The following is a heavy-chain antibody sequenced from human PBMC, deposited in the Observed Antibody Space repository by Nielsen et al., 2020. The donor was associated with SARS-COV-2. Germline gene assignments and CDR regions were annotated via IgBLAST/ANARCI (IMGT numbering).Heavy chain of an antibody. V-gene: IGHV3-33*01. J-gene: IGHJ4*02. CDR1: RFTLSIYG. Sequence: GESLKISCAASRFTLSIYGMHWVRQAPGKGLEWVAVIWYDGSNKYYADSVKGRFTISRDNSKNTLYLQMNSLRAEDTAVYYCARDNGGKQFDYWGQGTLVTVSS. D-gene: IGHD4-23*01. CDR2: IWYDGSNK. CDR3: ARDNGGKQFDY.